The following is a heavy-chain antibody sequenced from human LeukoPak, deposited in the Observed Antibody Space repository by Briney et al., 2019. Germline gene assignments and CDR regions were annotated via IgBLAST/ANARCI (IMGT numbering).Heavy chain of an antibody. D-gene: IGHD1-14*01. CDR2: IYPGDSDT. V-gene: IGHV5-51*01. Sequence: GESLQISCKGSRYSFTNYWIGWVRQMPGKGLEWMGIIYPGDSDTRYIPSFQGQVTISADKSISTAYLQWSSLKASDTAMYYCARHNREYASDSPLDYWGQGTLVSVSS. J-gene: IGHJ4*02. CDR1: RYSFTNYW. CDR3: ARHNREYASDSPLDY.